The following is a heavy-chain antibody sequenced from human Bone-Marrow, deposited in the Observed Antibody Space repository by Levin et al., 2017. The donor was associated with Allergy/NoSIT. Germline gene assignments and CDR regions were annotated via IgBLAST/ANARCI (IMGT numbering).Heavy chain of an antibody. CDR2: VSWNSGTI. Sequence: QAGGSLRLSCAASGFTFTDYAIHWIRQAPGRGLEWVSGVSWNSGTIGYADSVKGRFTISRDNAKHSLYLQMNSLRTEDTALYFCARHKDYGGNGYYYYGMDVWGQGTTVTVSS. J-gene: IGHJ6*02. V-gene: IGHV3-9*01. CDR3: ARHKDYGGNGYYYYGMDV. D-gene: IGHD4-23*01. CDR1: GFTFTDYA.